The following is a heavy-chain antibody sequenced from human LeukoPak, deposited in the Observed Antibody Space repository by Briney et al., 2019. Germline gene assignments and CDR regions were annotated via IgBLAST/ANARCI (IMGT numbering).Heavy chain of an antibody. J-gene: IGHJ4*02. V-gene: IGHV3-20*04. CDR3: AKTMAYDFWSGYYDY. D-gene: IGHD3-3*01. Sequence: GGSLRLSCAASGFTFDDYGMSWVRQAPGKGLEWVSGINWNGGSTGYADSVKGRFTISRDNAKNSLYLQMNSLRAEDTALYYCAKTMAYDFWSGYYDYWGQGTLVTVSS. CDR2: INWNGGST. CDR1: GFTFDDYG.